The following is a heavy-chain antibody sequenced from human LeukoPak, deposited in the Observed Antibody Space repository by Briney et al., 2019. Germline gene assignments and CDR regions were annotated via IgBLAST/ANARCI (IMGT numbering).Heavy chain of an antibody. Sequence: SVKASCKASGITFSCCTISWVRQAPGQGLEWMGRIIPIFGTADYAQKFQGRVTMTTDESTSTAYMELSSLRSEDTAVYYCAREPVPRSSGLQYWGQGTLVTVSS. V-gene: IGHV1-69*05. CDR3: AREPVPRSSGLQY. J-gene: IGHJ4*02. CDR2: IIPIFGTA. CDR1: GITFSCCT. D-gene: IGHD3-22*01.